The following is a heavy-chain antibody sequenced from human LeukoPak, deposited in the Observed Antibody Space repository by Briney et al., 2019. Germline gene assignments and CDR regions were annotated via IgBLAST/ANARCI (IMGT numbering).Heavy chain of an antibody. Sequence: GASVKVSCKASGYTFTSYGISWVRQAPGQGLEWMGWISAYNGNTNYAQKLQGRVTMTTDTSTSTAYMELRSLRSDDTAVYYCARESSGHYYGSGSRFDYWGQGTLVTVSS. CDR2: ISAYNGNT. V-gene: IGHV1-18*01. D-gene: IGHD3-10*01. J-gene: IGHJ4*02. CDR3: ARESSGHYYGSGSRFDY. CDR1: GYTFTSYG.